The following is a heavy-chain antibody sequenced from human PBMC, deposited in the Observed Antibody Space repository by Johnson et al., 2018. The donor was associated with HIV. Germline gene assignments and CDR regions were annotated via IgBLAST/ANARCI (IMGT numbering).Heavy chain of an antibody. CDR3: ARDGESQQLPLGDALDV. V-gene: IGHV3-30*04. CDR1: DFTFRNYA. Sequence: VQLVESGGGLEQPGGSLRLSCAASDFTFRNYAMHWVRQAPGKGLEWVAVISFDGTNKYYADSVRGRFTISRDNSKKTLYLQMNSLRTEDTALYYCARDGESQQLPLGDALDVWGRGTMVIVSS. D-gene: IGHD6-13*01. J-gene: IGHJ3*01. CDR2: ISFDGTNK.